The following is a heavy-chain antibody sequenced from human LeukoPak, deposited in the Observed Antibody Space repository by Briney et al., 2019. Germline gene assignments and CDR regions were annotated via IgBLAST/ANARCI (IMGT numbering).Heavy chain of an antibody. V-gene: IGHV1-8*01. D-gene: IGHD3-10*01. Sequence: ASVTVSCKASGYTFTSYDINWVRQATGQGLEWMGWMNPNSGNTGYAQKFQGRVTMTRNTSISTAYMELSSLRSEDTAVYYCARGRRGSGSFRDWGQGTLVTVSS. CDR2: MNPNSGNT. CDR3: ARGRRGSGSFRD. J-gene: IGHJ4*02. CDR1: GYTFTSYD.